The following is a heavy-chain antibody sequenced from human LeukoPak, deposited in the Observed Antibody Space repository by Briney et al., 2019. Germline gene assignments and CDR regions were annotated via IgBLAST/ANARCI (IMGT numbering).Heavy chain of an antibody. CDR1: GFTFSSYG. V-gene: IGHV3-30*02. D-gene: IGHD4-17*01. J-gene: IGHJ4*02. CDR3: ARDLTTVTIGY. CDR2: IGYDGRNK. Sequence: PGGSLRLSCAASGFTFSSYGIHWVRQAPGKGLEWVTFIGYDGRNKYYADSVKGRFTISRDNSKNTLYLQMNSLRAEDTAVYYCARDLTTVTIGYWGQGTLVTVSS.